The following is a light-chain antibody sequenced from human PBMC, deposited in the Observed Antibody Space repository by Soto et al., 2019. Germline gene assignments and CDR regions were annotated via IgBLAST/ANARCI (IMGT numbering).Light chain of an antibody. CDR3: SSYTSSTTYI. V-gene: IGLV2-14*01. Sequence: QSALTQPASVSGSPGQSITISCTGTRSDVGGYKYVSWYQRHPGKAPKLMIFDVSNRPSGVSNRFSGSKSGNTASLTISGLQAEDEADYYCSSYTSSTTYIFGTGTKLTVL. J-gene: IGLJ1*01. CDR2: DVS. CDR1: RSDVGGYKY.